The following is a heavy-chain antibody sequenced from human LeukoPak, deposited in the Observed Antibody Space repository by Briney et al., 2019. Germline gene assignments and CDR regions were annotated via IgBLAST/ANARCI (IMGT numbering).Heavy chain of an antibody. CDR1: GYTFTGYY. Sequence: GASVKVSCRASGYTFTGYYMHWVRQAPGQGLEWMGWINPNSGGTNYAQKFQGRVTMTRDTSISTAYMELSRLRSDDTPVYYCARESEWELLVSAFDIWGQGTMVTVSS. D-gene: IGHD1-26*01. CDR3: ARESEWELLVSAFDI. J-gene: IGHJ3*02. CDR2: INPNSGGT. V-gene: IGHV1-2*02.